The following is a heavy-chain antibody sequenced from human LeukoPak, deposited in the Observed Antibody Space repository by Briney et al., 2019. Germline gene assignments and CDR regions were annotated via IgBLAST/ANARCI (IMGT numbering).Heavy chain of an antibody. CDR2: TNPNSGDT. V-gene: IGHV1-2*02. CDR3: ARDYIDPGNYTPLGY. CDR1: GYTFTAYY. D-gene: IGHD1-7*01. J-gene: IGHJ4*02. Sequence: ASVKVSCKASGYTFTAYYVHWVRQAPGQGLEWMGWTNPNSGDTGSAQKFQGRVTMTRDTSISTVYMELSSLRSDDTAVYYCARDYIDPGNYTPLGYWGQGTLVTVSS.